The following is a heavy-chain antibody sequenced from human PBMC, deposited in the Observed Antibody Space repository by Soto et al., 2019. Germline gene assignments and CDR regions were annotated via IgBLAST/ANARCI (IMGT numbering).Heavy chain of an antibody. Sequence: TGGSLRLSCAASGFTFSTYWMTWVRQAPGKGLEWVANINQDGSEKYYVDSVQGRFTISRDNAKNSLYLQMNSLRAEDTAVYYCARTYCSGRSCYPYFENWGQGTLVTVSS. J-gene: IGHJ4*02. CDR1: GFTFSTYW. CDR3: ARTYCSGRSCYPYFEN. V-gene: IGHV3-7*01. CDR2: INQDGSEK. D-gene: IGHD2-15*01.